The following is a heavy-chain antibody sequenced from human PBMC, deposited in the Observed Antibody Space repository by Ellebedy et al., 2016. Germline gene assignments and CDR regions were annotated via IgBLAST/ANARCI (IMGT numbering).Heavy chain of an antibody. V-gene: IGHV1-2*02. Sequence: ASVKVSCKASGYTFTSYYMHWVRQAPGQGLEWMGWMSPNSGDTGYSQKFQGRVTMTRDTSTSTAYMELRSLRSDDTAVYYCARVVDTARDERFDPWGQGTLVTVSS. CDR2: MSPNSGDT. CDR3: ARVVDTARDERFDP. J-gene: IGHJ5*02. CDR1: GYTFTSYY. D-gene: IGHD5-18*01.